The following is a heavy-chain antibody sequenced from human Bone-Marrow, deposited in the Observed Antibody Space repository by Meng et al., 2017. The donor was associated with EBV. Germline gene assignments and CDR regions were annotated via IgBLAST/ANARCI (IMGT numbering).Heavy chain of an antibody. Sequence: QLQLQDAGPGLAKPSQTLSPACAVSSGSSCSGDYSLSWIRQPPGKGLEWIGNIYHSGSTFYNSSLNSRVTISVDRSKNQFSLKLTSVTAADTAVYYCARGNTFPEYYFGYWGQGTLVTVSS. V-gene: IGHV4-30-2*01. CDR2: IYHSGST. D-gene: IGHD2/OR15-2a*01. J-gene: IGHJ4*02. CDR1: SGSSCSGDYS. CDR3: ARGNTFPEYYFGY.